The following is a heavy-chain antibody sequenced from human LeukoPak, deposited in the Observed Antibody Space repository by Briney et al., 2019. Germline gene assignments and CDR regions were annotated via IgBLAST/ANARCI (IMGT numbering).Heavy chain of an antibody. V-gene: IGHV4-34*01. D-gene: IGHD2-2*02. CDR3: ARGFYTFDY. Sequence: SEILSLTCAVYGGSFSGYYWSWIRQPPGKGLEWIGEINHSGSTNYNPSLKSRVTISVDTSKNQFSLKLSSVTAADTAVYYCARGFYTFDYWGQGTLVTVSS. CDR1: GGSFSGYY. J-gene: IGHJ4*02. CDR2: INHSGST.